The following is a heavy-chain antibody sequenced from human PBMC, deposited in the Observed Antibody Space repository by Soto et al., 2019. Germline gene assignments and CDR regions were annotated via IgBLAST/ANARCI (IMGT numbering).Heavy chain of an antibody. Sequence: EVQLVESGGGLVQPGRSLRLSCAASGFTFDDYAMHWVRQAPGKGLEWVSGISWNSGSIGYADSVKGRFTISRDNAKNSLYLQRNSLRAEDTALYYWAKDEGQLARDAFDIWGQGTMVTVSS. CDR1: GFTFDDYA. V-gene: IGHV3-9*01. CDR2: ISWNSGSI. J-gene: IGHJ3*02. CDR3: AKDEGQLARDAFDI. D-gene: IGHD6-6*01.